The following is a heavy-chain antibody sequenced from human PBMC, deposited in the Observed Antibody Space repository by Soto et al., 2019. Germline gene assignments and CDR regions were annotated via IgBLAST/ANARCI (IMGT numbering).Heavy chain of an antibody. D-gene: IGHD3-10*01. J-gene: IGHJ4*02. Sequence: GASVKVSCKASGYTFIRYGISWVRQAPGQGLEWMGWISAYNGNTNYAQKLQGRVTMTTDTSTSTAYMELRSLRSDDTAVYYCARDRKGGSMVRGVLRPYYFDYWGQGTLVTVSS. CDR2: ISAYNGNT. CDR1: GYTFIRYG. CDR3: ARDRKGGSMVRGVLRPYYFDY. V-gene: IGHV1-18*01.